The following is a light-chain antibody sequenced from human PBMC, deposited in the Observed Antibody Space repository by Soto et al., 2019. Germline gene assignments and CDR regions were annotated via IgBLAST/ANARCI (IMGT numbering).Light chain of an antibody. CDR1: SSDVGSYNL. Sequence: QSALTQPASVSGSPGQSITISCTGTSSDVGSYNLVSWYQQHPGKAPKLMIYESSKRPSGVSNRFSGSRSGNTASLTISGLQTEDEADYSCCSYVGSSTSAVFGGGTQLTVL. J-gene: IGLJ7*01. CDR3: CSYVGSSTSAV. V-gene: IGLV2-23*01. CDR2: ESS.